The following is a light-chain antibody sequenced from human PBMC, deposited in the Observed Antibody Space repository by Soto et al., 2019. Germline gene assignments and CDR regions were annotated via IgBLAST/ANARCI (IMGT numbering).Light chain of an antibody. V-gene: IGLV2-14*01. Sequence: QSVLTQPASVSGSPGQSITISCTGNSSEVDGYNYVSWYQQHPGKAPKFMIYDVSNRPSGVSNRFSGSKSGNTASPTISGLQAEDEADYYCCSYTTSNTRQIVLGTGTKVTVL. J-gene: IGLJ1*01. CDR2: DVS. CDR1: SSEVDGYNY. CDR3: CSYTTSNTRQIV.